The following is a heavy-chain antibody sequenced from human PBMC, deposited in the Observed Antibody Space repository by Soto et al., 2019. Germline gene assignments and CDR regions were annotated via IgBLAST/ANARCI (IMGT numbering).Heavy chain of an antibody. V-gene: IGHV4-39*01. D-gene: IGHD3-16*01. CDR2: IYYSGST. CDR3: ARQGDYDGKGFDY. J-gene: IGHJ4*02. CDR1: GGSISSSSYY. Sequence: QLQLQESGPGLVKPSETLSLTCTVSGGSISSSSYYWGWIRQPPGKGLEWIGSIYYSGSTYYNPSLKSRVTISVDTSKNQFSLKLSSVTAADTAVYYCARQGDYDGKGFDYWGQGTLVTVSS.